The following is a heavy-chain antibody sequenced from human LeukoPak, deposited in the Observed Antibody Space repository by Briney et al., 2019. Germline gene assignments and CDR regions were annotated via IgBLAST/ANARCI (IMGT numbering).Heavy chain of an antibody. CDR2: IFPSGST. D-gene: IGHD6-19*01. J-gene: IGHJ4*02. CDR1: GFTFSSYA. V-gene: IGHV4-38-2*01. Sequence: GSLRLSCAASGFTFSSYAMSWIRQPPGKGLEWIGSIFPSGSTYSNPSLKSRVTISVDTSKNQFSLKLSSVTAADTAVYYCARHGSLSSGLYIRGQGSLVTVSS. CDR3: ARHGSLSSGLYI.